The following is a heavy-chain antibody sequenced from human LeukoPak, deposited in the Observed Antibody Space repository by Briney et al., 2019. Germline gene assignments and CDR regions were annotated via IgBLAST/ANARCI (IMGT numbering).Heavy chain of an antibody. CDR1: GFTFSSYA. V-gene: IGHV3-23*01. D-gene: IGHD6-13*01. CDR3: ATRADLAAAGLGWFDP. J-gene: IGHJ5*02. Sequence: GGSLRLSCAASGFTFSSYAMSWVRQAPGTGLEWVSAISGSGGSTYYADSVKGRFAISRDNSKNTLYLQMNSLRAEDTAVYYCATRADLAAAGLGWFDPWGQGTLVTVSS. CDR2: ISGSGGST.